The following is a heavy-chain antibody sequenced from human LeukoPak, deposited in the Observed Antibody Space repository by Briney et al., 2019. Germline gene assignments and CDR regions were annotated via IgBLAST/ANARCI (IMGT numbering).Heavy chain of an antibody. CDR1: GFTFSSYG. Sequence: PGGSLSPFCAASGFTFSSYGMHWVRQAPGKGLEWVADIWYDGSNKYYADSVKGRFTISRENSKNTLYLQMNSLRAEDTAVYYCAKCSGGSCYYNQASDHWGQGTLVTVSS. V-gene: IGHV3-33*06. J-gene: IGHJ4*02. D-gene: IGHD2-15*01. CDR3: AKCSGGSCYYNQASDH. CDR2: IWYDGSNK.